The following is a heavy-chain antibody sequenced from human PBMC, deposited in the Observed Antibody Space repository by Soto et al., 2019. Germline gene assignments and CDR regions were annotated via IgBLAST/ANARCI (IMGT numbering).Heavy chain of an antibody. D-gene: IGHD5-18*01. V-gene: IGHV4-34*01. J-gene: IGHJ6*03. Sequence: SETLSLTCAVYGWSFSGYYWSWIRQPPGKGLEWIGEINHSGSTNYNPSLKSRVTISVDTSKNQFSLKLSSVTAADTAVYYCARGTAPARYSYGPYYYYYMDVWGKGTTVTVSS. CDR1: GWSFSGYY. CDR2: INHSGST. CDR3: ARGTAPARYSYGPYYYYYMDV.